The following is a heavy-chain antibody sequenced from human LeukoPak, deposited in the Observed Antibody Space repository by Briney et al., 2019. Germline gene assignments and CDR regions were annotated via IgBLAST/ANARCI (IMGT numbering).Heavy chain of an antibody. J-gene: IGHJ6*03. CDR2: INQDGSEK. Sequence: GGSLRLSCAASGLTFSSYWMSWVRQAPGKGLDWVGHINQDGSEKYYVDSVKGRFTISRDNAKKSLYLQMNSLRAEDTALYYCASCGYRYGQYYYYMDVWGKGTTVTVSS. CDR3: ASCGYRYGQYYYYMDV. CDR1: GLTFSSYW. V-gene: IGHV3-7*01. D-gene: IGHD5-18*01.